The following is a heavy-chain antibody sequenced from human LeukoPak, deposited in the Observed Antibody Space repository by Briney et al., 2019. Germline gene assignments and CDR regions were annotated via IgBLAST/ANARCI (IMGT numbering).Heavy chain of an antibody. CDR2: ISDGGGST. CDR3: AKDGLRGGSIRFDY. D-gene: IGHD3-16*01. V-gene: IGHV3-23*01. Sequence: PGGSLRLSCAASGFTFSSYAMSWVRQAPGKGLEWVSVISDGGGSTYYADSVKGRFTISRDNSKNTLYLQMNSLRAEDTAVYYCAKDGLRGGSIRFDYWGQGTLVTVPS. J-gene: IGHJ4*02. CDR1: GFTFSSYA.